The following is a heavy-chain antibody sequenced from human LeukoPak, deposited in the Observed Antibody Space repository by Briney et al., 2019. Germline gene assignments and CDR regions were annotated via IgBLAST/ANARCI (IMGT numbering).Heavy chain of an antibody. Sequence: SETLSLTCTVSGGSIRSSYYYWGWIRQPPGKGLEWIGSIYDSGSTYYNPSLKSRVTISVDTSKNQFSLKLSSVTAADTAVYYCARHYYDSSGYYYLKGAFDIWGQGTMVTVSS. CDR1: GGSIRSSYYY. CDR2: IYDSGST. CDR3: ARHYYDSSGYYYLKGAFDI. D-gene: IGHD3-22*01. V-gene: IGHV4-39*07. J-gene: IGHJ3*02.